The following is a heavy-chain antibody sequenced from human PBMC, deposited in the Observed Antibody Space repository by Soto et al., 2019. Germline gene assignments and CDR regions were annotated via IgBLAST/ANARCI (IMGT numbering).Heavy chain of an antibody. J-gene: IGHJ5*02. CDR2: IYPGGST. CDR3: ARAYGGNPALFDP. V-gene: IGHV3-53*01. Sequence: HPGGSLRLSCAASGFSFSSYAVSWVRQAPEKGLEWVSVIYPGGSTYYADSVKGRFTFSRDNSKNTLYLQMNSLRAEDTAVYYCARAYGGNPALFDPWGQGTLVTVSS. D-gene: IGHD4-17*01. CDR1: GFSFSSYA.